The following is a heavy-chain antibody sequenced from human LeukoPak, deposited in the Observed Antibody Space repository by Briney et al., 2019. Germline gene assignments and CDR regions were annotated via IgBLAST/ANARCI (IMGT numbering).Heavy chain of an antibody. CDR3: ARGPPPDFDY. Sequence: SETLSLTCTVSGGSISSYYWSWIRQPPGKGLEWIGYIYYTGSTNYNPSLKSRVTISVDTSKNQFSLRLTSVTAADTAVYYCARGPPPDFDYWGQGTLVTVSS. J-gene: IGHJ4*02. CDR2: IYYTGST. V-gene: IGHV4-59*12. CDR1: GGSISSYY.